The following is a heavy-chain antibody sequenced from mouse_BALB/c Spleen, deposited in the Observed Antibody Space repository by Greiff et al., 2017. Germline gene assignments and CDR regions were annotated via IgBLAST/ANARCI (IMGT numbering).Heavy chain of an antibody. CDR2: INPSTGYT. Sequence: QVHVKQSGAELAKPGASVKMSCKASGYTFTSYWMHWVKQRPGQGLEWIGYINPSTGYTEYNQKFKDKATLTADKSSSTAYMQLSSLTSEDSAVYYCARPGSSYYAMDYWGQGTSVTVSS. V-gene: IGHV1-7*01. J-gene: IGHJ4*01. CDR3: ARPGSSYYAMDY. CDR1: GYTFTSYW. D-gene: IGHD1-1*01.